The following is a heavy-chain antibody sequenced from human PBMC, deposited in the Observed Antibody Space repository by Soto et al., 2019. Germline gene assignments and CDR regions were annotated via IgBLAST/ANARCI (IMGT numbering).Heavy chain of an antibody. Sequence: SETLSLTCSVSGGSISGSYWSWIRQSPGKGLEWIGYIYYSGSTYYNPSLKSRVTISVDTSKNQFSLKLSSVTAADTAVYYCARDLADSSGFYGMDVWGQGTTVTVSS. CDR3: ARDLADSSGFYGMDV. J-gene: IGHJ6*02. CDR1: GGSISGSY. D-gene: IGHD3-22*01. V-gene: IGHV4-59*06. CDR2: IYYSGST.